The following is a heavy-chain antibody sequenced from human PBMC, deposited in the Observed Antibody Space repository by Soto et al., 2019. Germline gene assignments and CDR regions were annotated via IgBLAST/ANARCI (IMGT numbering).Heavy chain of an antibody. CDR1: GGSISSGGYY. CDR3: ARDMGSSIAARLSWFDP. CDR2: IYYSGST. J-gene: IGHJ5*02. V-gene: IGHV4-31*03. D-gene: IGHD6-6*01. Sequence: QVQLQESGPGLVKPSQTLSLTCPVSGGSISSGGYYWSWIRQHPGKGLEWIGYIYYSGSTYYNPSLKSRVTISVDTSKNQFSLKLSSVTAADTAVYYCARDMGSSIAARLSWFDPWGQGTLVTVSS.